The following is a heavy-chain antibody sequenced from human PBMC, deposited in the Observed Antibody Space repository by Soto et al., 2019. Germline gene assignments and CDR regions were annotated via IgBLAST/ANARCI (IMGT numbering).Heavy chain of an antibody. CDR2: ISSDGHHQ. J-gene: IGHJ4*02. V-gene: IGHV3-30*03. Sequence: PVGSLRLSCAPSGFSFNDYAMYWVRQAPGQGLEWVAIISSDGHHQFYLDNLRGRFTVSRDNSKNTLYLQMNSLRPEDTAVYYCSRGTYYPQSSGLHADYWGPGTVVTVSS. CDR3: SRGTYYPQSSGLHADY. CDR1: GFSFNDYA. D-gene: IGHD3-22*01.